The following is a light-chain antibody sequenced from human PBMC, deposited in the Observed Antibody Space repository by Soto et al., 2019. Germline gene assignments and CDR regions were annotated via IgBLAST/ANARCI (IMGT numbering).Light chain of an antibody. V-gene: IGKV3-20*01. CDR3: QQYGSSPRT. CDR2: DAS. J-gene: IGKJ1*01. Sequence: EIVLPPSPGTLSLSPVERATLSCRASQSLSSSQLAWYQQKPGQAPRLLIHDASSRATGISDRFTGSGSGTDFTLTITTLEPEECAVYYCQQYGSSPRTFGLGTKVDIK. CDR1: QSLSSSQ.